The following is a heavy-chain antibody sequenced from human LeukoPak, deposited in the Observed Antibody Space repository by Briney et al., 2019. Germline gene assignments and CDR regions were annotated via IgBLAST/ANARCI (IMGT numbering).Heavy chain of an antibody. CDR3: ARGPSYGSGSYIYYYYYYMDV. CDR1: GYTFTGYY. Sequence: ASVKVSCKASGYTFTGYYMHWVRQAPGQGLEWMGRINPNSGGTNYAQKFQGRVTMTRDTSISTAYMELSRLRSDDTAVYYCARGPSYGSGSYIYYYYYYMDVWGKGTTVTVSS. D-gene: IGHD3-10*01. V-gene: IGHV1-2*06. CDR2: INPNSGGT. J-gene: IGHJ6*03.